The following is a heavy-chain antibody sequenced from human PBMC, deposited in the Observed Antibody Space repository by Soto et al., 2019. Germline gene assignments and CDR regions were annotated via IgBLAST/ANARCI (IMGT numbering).Heavy chain of an antibody. CDR1: GGSISSSIYY. D-gene: IGHD6-19*01. CDR2: IYYSGST. V-gene: IGHV4-39*01. J-gene: IGHJ4*02. CDR3: ARHEAPSGWYFDY. Sequence: SETLSLTCTVSGGSISSSIYYWGWIRQPPGKGLEWIGSIYYSGSTYYNPSLKSRVTISVDTSKNQFSLKLSSVTAADTAVYYCARHEAPSGWYFDYWGQGTLVTVSS.